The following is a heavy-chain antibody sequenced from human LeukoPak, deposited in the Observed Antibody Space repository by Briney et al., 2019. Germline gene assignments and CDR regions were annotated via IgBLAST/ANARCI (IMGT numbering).Heavy chain of an antibody. V-gene: IGHV1-46*01. Sequence: ASVKVSCKASGYTFTNNYLHWVRQAPGQGLEWMGMIYPRDGSTSYAQNFQGRVTVTRNTSTTTVHMELRGLRSEDTAVYYCARDQEGFDYWGQGTVVTVSS. CDR2: IYPRDGST. CDR3: ARDQEGFDY. J-gene: IGHJ4*02. CDR1: GYTFTNNY.